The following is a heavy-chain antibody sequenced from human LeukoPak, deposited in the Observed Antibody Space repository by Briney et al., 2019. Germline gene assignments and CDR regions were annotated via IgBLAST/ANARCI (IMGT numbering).Heavy chain of an antibody. D-gene: IGHD3-22*01. J-gene: IGHJ4*02. CDR1: GGSISSGGYY. CDR2: IYYSGST. V-gene: IGHV4-31*03. CDR3: AREGPDSSGYFFDY. Sequence: PSQTLSLTCTVSGGSISSGGYYWSWIRQHPGKGLEWIGYIYYSGSTYYNPSLKSRVTISVDTSKNQFSLKLSSVTAADTAVYYCAREGPDSSGYFFDYWGQGTLVTVSS.